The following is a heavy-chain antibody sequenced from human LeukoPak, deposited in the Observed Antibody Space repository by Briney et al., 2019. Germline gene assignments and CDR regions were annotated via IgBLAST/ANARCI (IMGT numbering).Heavy chain of an antibody. V-gene: IGHV3-23*01. CDR2: IRGSGGGT. CDR1: GFIFSNYA. D-gene: IGHD6-6*01. Sequence: PGGSPRLSCAASGFIFSNYALMWLRQSPGKGLEWVSAIRGSGGGTFYADSVKGRFTISRDNSKNTLYLQMNGLRAEDTAVYYCARGGAARPDYWGQGTLVTVSS. J-gene: IGHJ4*02. CDR3: ARGGAARPDY.